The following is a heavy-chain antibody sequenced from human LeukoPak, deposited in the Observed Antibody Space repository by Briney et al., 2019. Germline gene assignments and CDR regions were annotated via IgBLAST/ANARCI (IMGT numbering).Heavy chain of an antibody. CDR3: ARVLGTSSWYDY. Sequence: ASVKVSCKASGYTFTGYYMHWVRQAPGQGLEWMGWINPNSGGTNYAQKFQGRVTMTRDTSISRAYMELSRLRSDDTAVYYCARVLGTSSWYDYWGQGTLVTVSS. D-gene: IGHD6-13*01. V-gene: IGHV1-2*02. CDR2: INPNSGGT. CDR1: GYTFTGYY. J-gene: IGHJ4*02.